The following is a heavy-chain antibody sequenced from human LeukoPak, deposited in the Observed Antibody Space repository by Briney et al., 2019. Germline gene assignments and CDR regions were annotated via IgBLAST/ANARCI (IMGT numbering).Heavy chain of an antibody. CDR3: AKEGDYGDYQIPY. CDR2: ISGSGGSA. Sequence: LGGSLRLSCAASGFTFSSYAMSWVRQAPGKGLKWVSAISGSGGSAYYADSVKGRFTISRDNSKNTLYLQMNSLRAEDTAVYYCAKEGDYGDYQIPYWGQGTLVTVSS. CDR1: GFTFSSYA. D-gene: IGHD4-17*01. V-gene: IGHV3-23*01. J-gene: IGHJ4*02.